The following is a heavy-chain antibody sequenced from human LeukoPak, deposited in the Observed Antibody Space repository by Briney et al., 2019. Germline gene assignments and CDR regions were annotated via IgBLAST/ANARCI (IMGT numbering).Heavy chain of an antibody. V-gene: IGHV1-69*06. D-gene: IGHD6-19*01. CDR2: IIPIFGTA. J-gene: IGHJ4*02. CDR1: GGTFSSYA. Sequence: GASVKVSCKASGGTFSSYAISWVRQAPGQGREWRGGIIPIFGTANYAQKFQGRVTITADKSTSTAYMELSSLRSEDTAVYYCARGSSGWYYFDYWGQGTLVTVSS. CDR3: ARGSSGWYYFDY.